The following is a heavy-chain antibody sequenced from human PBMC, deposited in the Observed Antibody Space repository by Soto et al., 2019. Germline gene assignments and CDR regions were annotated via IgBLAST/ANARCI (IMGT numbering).Heavy chain of an antibody. CDR3: AKGRGAVASTFDY. D-gene: IGHD6-19*01. J-gene: IGHJ4*02. V-gene: IGHV3-9*01. CDR1: GFTFDDYA. Sequence: EVQLVESGGGLVQPGRSLRLSCAASGFTFDDYAMHWVRQAPGKGLEWVSRISWNSGTIGYEDSVKGRFTISRDNAKNSLYLQMNSLRTEDTALYYCAKGRGAVASTFDYWGQGTLVTVSS. CDR2: ISWNSGTI.